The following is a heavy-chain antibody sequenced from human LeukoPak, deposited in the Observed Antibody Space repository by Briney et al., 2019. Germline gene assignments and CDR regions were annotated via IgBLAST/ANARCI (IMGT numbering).Heavy chain of an antibody. CDR1: GGTFSSYA. CDR2: IIPIFGTA. V-gene: IGHV1-69*13. J-gene: IGHJ3*02. CDR3: ARPLTYYYDSSGYYHDAFDI. Sequence: GAPVKVSCKASGGTFSSYAISWVRQAPGQGLEWMGGIIPIFGTANYAQKFQGRVTITADESTSTAYMELSSLRSEDTAVYYCARPLTYYYDSSGYYHDAFDIWGQGTMVTVSS. D-gene: IGHD3-22*01.